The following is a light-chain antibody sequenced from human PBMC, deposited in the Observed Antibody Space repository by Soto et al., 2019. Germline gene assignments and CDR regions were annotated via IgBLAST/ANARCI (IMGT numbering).Light chain of an antibody. J-gene: IGKJ1*01. V-gene: IGKV2-28*01. Sequence: DIVMTQSPLSLPVTPGESASISCRSSQSLLHSTGYNFLDWYLQKPGQSPQLLIYLGYNRASGVSARFSGSGSGTDFTLKISRVGAADVGVYYCMQALQTPRTFGQGTRWISN. CDR2: LGY. CDR1: QSLLHSTGYNF. CDR3: MQALQTPRT.